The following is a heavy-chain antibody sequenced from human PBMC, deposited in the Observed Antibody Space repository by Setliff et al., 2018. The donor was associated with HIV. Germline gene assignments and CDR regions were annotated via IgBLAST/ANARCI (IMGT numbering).Heavy chain of an antibody. J-gene: IGHJ4*02. CDR2: TSFDGSGST. D-gene: IGHD5-12*01. CDR1: GFIFSNYG. CDR3: AKGASFSGSYFDY. V-gene: IGHV3-30*18. Sequence: GGSLRLSCTASGFIFSNYGMHWVRQAPGKGLEWVAVTSFDGSGSTYYADSVKGRFTISRDNSKNTLSLQMNSLRVEDTAVYYCAKGASFSGSYFDYWGQGTLVTVSS.